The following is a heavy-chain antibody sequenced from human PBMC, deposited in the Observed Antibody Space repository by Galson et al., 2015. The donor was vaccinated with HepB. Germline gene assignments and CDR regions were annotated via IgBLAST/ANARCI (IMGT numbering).Heavy chain of an antibody. CDR2: ISHDGSNK. CDR3: ARHYTYSSGYYDY. V-gene: IGHV3-30-3*01. J-gene: IGHJ4*02. Sequence: SLRLSCAASGFTFSSYDIHWVRQAPGKGLEWVAVISHDGSNKYYADSVKGRLTISRDNSKNTVYLQMNSLRVEDTAVYSCARHYTYSSGYYDYWGQGTLVTVSS. CDR1: GFTFSSYD. D-gene: IGHD3-22*01.